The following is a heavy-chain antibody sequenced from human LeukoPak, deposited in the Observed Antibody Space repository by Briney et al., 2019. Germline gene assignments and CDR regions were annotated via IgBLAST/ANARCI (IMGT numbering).Heavy chain of an antibody. D-gene: IGHD1-26*01. Sequence: GGSLRLSCAASGFTFSSYAMHWVRQAPGKGLEWVAVISYDGSNKYYADSVKGRFTISRDNPKNTLYLQMNSLRAEDTAVYYCARDRVGATDYFDYWGQGTLVTVSS. V-gene: IGHV3-30-3*01. J-gene: IGHJ4*02. CDR2: ISYDGSNK. CDR1: GFTFSSYA. CDR3: ARDRVGATDYFDY.